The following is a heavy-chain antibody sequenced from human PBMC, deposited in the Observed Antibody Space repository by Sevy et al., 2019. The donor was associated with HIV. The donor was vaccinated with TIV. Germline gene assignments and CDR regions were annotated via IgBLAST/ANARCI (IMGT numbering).Heavy chain of an antibody. CDR1: GFTFSSYA. D-gene: IGHD1-26*01. V-gene: IGHV3-23*01. Sequence: GGSLRLSCAASGFTFSSYAMSWVRQAPGRGLEWVSTITGTGGSTYYADSVKGRFTISRDNSKNTLYLQMNSLRAEDTAVYFCAKVLPTVGATIYFDSWGQGTLVTVSS. CDR2: ITGTGGST. CDR3: AKVLPTVGATIYFDS. J-gene: IGHJ4*02.